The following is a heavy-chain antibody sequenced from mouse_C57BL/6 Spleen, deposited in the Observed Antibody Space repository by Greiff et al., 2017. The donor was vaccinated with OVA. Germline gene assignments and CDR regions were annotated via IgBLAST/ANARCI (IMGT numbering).Heavy chain of an antibody. D-gene: IGHD2-5*01. Sequence: QVQLQQPGAELVMPGASVKLSCKASGYTFTSYWMHWVKQRPGQGLEWIGEIDPSDSYTTYNQKFKGKSTLTVDKSSSTAYMQLSSLTSEDSAVYYCARDYSNYPFAYWGQGTLVTVSA. CDR3: ARDYSNYPFAY. CDR1: GYTFTSYW. J-gene: IGHJ3*01. CDR2: IDPSDSYT. V-gene: IGHV1-69*01.